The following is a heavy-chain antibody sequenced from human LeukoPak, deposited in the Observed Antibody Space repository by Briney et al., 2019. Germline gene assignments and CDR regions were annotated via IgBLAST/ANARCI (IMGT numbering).Heavy chain of an antibody. CDR1: GGSISSYY. CDR2: IYHSGST. D-gene: IGHD3-3*01. J-gene: IGHJ5*02. CDR3: ARDRTEWQTKANWFDP. Sequence: SETLSLTCTVSGGSISSYYWSWIRQPPGKGLEWIGYIYHSGSTYYNPSLKSRVTISVDRSKNQFSLKLSSVTAADTAVYYCARDRTEWQTKANWFDPWGQGTLVTVSS. V-gene: IGHV4-59*12.